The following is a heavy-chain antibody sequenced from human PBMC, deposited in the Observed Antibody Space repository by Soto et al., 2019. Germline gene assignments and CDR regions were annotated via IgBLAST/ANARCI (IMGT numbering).Heavy chain of an antibody. J-gene: IGHJ4*02. CDR3: ARRLDYGDY. CDR2: SATYNGNT. CDR1: VYIFTMYG. V-gene: IGHV1-18*01. Sequence: SVKVSCKASVYIFTMYGIIWVRQAPGQGLEYMGWSATYNGNTNYARKFQGRVTMTTDTSTNTAYMELRSLTYDDTAVYYCARRLDYGDYWGQGTPVTVSS.